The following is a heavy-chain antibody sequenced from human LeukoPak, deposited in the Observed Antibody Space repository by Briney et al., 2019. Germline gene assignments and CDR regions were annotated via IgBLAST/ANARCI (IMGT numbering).Heavy chain of an antibody. CDR3: ARDSTYYYDSSGYHSLDY. CDR1: GDTFSSYA. CDR2: IIPIFGTA. V-gene: IGHV1-69*06. J-gene: IGHJ4*02. Sequence: ASVKVSCKASGDTFSSYAISWVRQAPGQGLEWMGGIIPIFGTANYAQKFQGRVTITADKSTSTAYMELSSLRSEDTAVYYCARDSTYYYDSSGYHSLDYRGQGTLVTVSS. D-gene: IGHD3-22*01.